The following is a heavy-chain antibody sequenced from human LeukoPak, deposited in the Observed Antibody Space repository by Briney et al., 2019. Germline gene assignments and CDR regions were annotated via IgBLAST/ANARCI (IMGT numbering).Heavy chain of an antibody. CDR1: GGSISSASYF. CDR2: SDYSGST. V-gene: IGHV4-39*01. D-gene: IGHD3-22*01. J-gene: IGHJ3*01. Sequence: PSETLSFTCTVSGGSISSASYFWGWIRQPPGKGLEWIATSDYSGSTYYNASLRSRVTMSGDTSRNQFSLRLSSVNAADTAVYYCAKAVVRYSDSSGLYAFDFWGPGTMVTVSS. CDR3: AKAVVRYSDSSGLYAFDF.